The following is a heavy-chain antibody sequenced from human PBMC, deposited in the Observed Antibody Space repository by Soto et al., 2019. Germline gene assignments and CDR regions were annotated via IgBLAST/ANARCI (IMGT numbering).Heavy chain of an antibody. V-gene: IGHV3-30-3*01. J-gene: IGHJ6*02. D-gene: IGHD1-26*01. CDR1: GFTFSSCA. Sequence: GGFLRLSCAASGFTFSSCAMHWVRQAPGKGLEWVALISYDGSNKYYADSVKGRFTISRDNAKNSLYLQMNSLRDEDTAVYYCARGPCRTTSRHVSYYGMDVWGQGTTVNVSS. CDR3: ARGPCRTTSRHVSYYGMDV. CDR2: ISYDGSNK.